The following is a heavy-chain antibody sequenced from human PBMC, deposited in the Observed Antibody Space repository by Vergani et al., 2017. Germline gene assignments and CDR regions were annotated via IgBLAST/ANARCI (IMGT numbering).Heavy chain of an antibody. J-gene: IGHJ6*03. CDR2: INPNSGGT. V-gene: IGHV1-2*02. Sequence: QVQLVQSGAEVKKPGASVKVSCKASGYTFTGYYMHWVRQAPGQGLEWMGWINPNSGGTNYAQKFQGRVTITADESTSTAYMELSSLRSEDTAVYYCAREGRGCSSTSCYDYYYYMDVWGKGTTVTVSS. D-gene: IGHD2-2*01. CDR3: AREGRGCSSTSCYDYYYYMDV. CDR1: GYTFTGYY.